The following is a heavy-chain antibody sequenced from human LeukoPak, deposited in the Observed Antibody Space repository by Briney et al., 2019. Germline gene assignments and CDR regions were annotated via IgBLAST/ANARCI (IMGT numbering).Heavy chain of an antibody. V-gene: IGHV4-59*08. D-gene: IGHD6-6*01. Sequence: SETLSLTCTVSGGSISSYYWRWIRQPPGKGLEWIGYIYYSGSTNYNPSLKSRVTISVDTSKNQFSLKLSSVTAADTAVYYCARTGIAARLERESPYYFDYWGQGTLVTVSS. CDR1: GGSISSYY. CDR3: ARTGIAARLERESPYYFDY. CDR2: IYYSGST. J-gene: IGHJ4*02.